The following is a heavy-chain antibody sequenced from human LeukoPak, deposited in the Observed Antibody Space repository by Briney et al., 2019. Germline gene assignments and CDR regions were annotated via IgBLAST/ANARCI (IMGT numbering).Heavy chain of an antibody. J-gene: IGHJ4*02. CDR2: IVPIFGTA. V-gene: IGHV1-69*05. D-gene: IGHD3-22*01. Sequence: GASVKVSCKASGGTFSSYAISWVRQAPGQGLEWMGGIVPIFGTANYAQKFQGRVTIATDESTSTAYMELSSLRSEDTAVYYCARAVGSSGYSFDYWGQGTLVTVSS. CDR3: ARAVGSSGYSFDY. CDR1: GGTFSSYA.